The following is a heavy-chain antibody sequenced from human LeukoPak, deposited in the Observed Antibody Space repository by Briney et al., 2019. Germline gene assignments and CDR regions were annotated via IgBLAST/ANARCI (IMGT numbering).Heavy chain of an antibody. CDR2: ISAYNVNT. J-gene: IGHJ4*02. V-gene: IGHV1-18*04. CDR1: GYTFTGYY. CDR3: ARGVGIAARPDY. D-gene: IGHD6-6*01. Sequence: GASVKVSCKAAGYTFTGYYMDWVRQAPGQRLEWMGWISAYNVNTNYAQRLQGRVTMTTDTSTSTAYMELRSLRSDDTAVYYCARGVGIAARPDYLGQGTLVTVSS.